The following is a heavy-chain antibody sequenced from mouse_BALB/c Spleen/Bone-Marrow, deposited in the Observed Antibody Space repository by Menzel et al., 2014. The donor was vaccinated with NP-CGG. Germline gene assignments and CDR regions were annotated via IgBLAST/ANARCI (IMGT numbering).Heavy chain of an antibody. Sequence: VQLQQSGAELMKPGASVKISCKATGYTFSSYWIEWVKQRPGHGLEWIGEILPGSGSTNYNEKFKGKATFTADTSSNTAYMQLSSLTSKDSAVYYCARSGDYDENYWGQGTLVTVSA. V-gene: IGHV1-9*01. CDR1: GYTFSSYW. D-gene: IGHD2-4*01. CDR3: ARSGDYDENY. CDR2: ILPGSGST. J-gene: IGHJ3*01.